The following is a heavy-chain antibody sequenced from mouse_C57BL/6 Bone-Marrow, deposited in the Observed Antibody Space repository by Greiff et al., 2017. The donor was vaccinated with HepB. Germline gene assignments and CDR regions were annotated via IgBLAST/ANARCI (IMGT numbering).Heavy chain of an antibody. CDR1: GFTFSDFY. V-gene: IGHV7-1*01. J-gene: IGHJ4*01. D-gene: IGHD3-2*02. CDR3: ARGHISGYVYYAMDY. Sequence: EVKVVESGGGLVQSGRSLRLSCATSGFTFSDFYMEWVRQAPGKGLEWIAASRNKANDYTTEYSASVKGRFIVSRDTSLSILYLQMNALRAEDTAIYYCARGHISGYVYYAMDYWDQGTSVTVSS. CDR2: SRNKANDYTT.